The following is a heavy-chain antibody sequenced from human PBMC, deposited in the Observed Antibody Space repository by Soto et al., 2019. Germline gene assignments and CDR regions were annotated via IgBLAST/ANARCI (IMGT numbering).Heavy chain of an antibody. D-gene: IGHD2-2*01. CDR1: GGSFSVSY. Sequence: PSESLSLTCAVYGGSFSVSYWSWIRQPPGKGLEWIGEINHSGSTNYNPSLKSRVTISVDTSKNQFSLKLSSVTAADTAVYYCARGGVCSGTSCYPSRLDYWGQGTLVTVSS. J-gene: IGHJ4*02. CDR3: ARGGVCSGTSCYPSRLDY. V-gene: IGHV4-34*01. CDR2: INHSGST.